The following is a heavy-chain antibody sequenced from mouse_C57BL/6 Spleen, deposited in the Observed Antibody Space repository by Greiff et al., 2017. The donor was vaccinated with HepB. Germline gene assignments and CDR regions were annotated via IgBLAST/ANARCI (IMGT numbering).Heavy chain of an antibody. CDR2: IYPGSGST. CDR3: ARTPNYYGSSPYWYFDV. J-gene: IGHJ1*03. Sequence: VQLQQPGAELVKPGASVKMSCKASGYTFTSYWITWVKQRPGQGLEWIGDIYPGSGSTNYNEKFKSKATLTVDTSSSTAYMQLSSLTSEDSAVYYCARTPNYYGSSPYWYFDVWGTGTTVTVSS. CDR1: GYTFTSYW. V-gene: IGHV1-55*01. D-gene: IGHD1-1*01.